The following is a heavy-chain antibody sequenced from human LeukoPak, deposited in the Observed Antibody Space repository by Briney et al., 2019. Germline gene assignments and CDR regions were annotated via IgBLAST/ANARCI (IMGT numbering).Heavy chain of an antibody. J-gene: IGHJ5*02. CDR3: ARNPAAWFGELSSWFDP. V-gene: IGHV3-30-3*01. CDR1: EFTFSSYA. Sequence: GRSPRLSCAASEFTFSSYAMHWVRQAPGKGLEWVAVISYDGSSKYYADSVKGRFTISRDNSENTLYLQMSSLKTDDSAVYYCARNPAAWFGELSSWFDPWGQGTLVTVSS. CDR2: ISYDGSSK. D-gene: IGHD3-10*01.